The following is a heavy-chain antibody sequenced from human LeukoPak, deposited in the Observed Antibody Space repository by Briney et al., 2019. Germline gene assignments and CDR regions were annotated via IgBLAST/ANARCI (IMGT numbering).Heavy chain of an antibody. Sequence: GGSLRLSCAASGFSSSDYWMHWVRQASGKGPVWVSRTNSDGRSTDYADSVKGRFTVSRDNAKNTLYLQMDSLRAEDTAVYYCARGSRGADSWGQGTLVTVSS. CDR1: GFSSSDYW. CDR2: TNSDGRST. CDR3: ARGSRGADS. D-gene: IGHD5-12*01. V-gene: IGHV3-74*01. J-gene: IGHJ4*02.